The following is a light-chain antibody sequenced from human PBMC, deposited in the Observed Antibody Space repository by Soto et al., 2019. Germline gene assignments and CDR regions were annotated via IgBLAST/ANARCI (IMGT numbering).Light chain of an antibody. J-gene: IGKJ5*01. CDR1: QGISSF. CDR3: QQYNKWPIT. CDR2: AAS. V-gene: IGKV1-8*01. Sequence: AIRMTQSPSSLSASAGDRVTITCRASQGISSFLAWYQQEPGKAPKLLIYAASTLQSGVPARFSGSGSGTEFTLTISSLQSEDFAVYFCQQYNKWPITFGQGTRLEIK.